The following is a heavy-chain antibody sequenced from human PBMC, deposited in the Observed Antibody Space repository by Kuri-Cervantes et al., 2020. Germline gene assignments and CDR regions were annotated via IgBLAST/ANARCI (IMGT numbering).Heavy chain of an antibody. CDR3: ARDPEYGALDF. CDR1: EFTFSNYW. Sequence: GESLKISCAASEFTFSNYWVTWARQAPGKGLEWVSDMSQDGTKKSYLDSVKGRFTTSRDNAKNSVYLEMNSLRVDDTAVYFCARDPEYGALDFWGQGTLVTVSS. CDR2: MSQDGTKK. J-gene: IGHJ4*02. D-gene: IGHD4-17*01. V-gene: IGHV3-7*04.